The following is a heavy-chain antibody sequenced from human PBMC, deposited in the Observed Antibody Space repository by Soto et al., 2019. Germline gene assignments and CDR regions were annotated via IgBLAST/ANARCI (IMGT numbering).Heavy chain of an antibody. CDR3: AVYYDSYYFDY. Sequence: SETLSLTCAVSGGSISSGGDSWSWIRQPPGKGLEWIGYIYRSETTYYNPSLKSRVTISVDRSKNQFSLKLSSVTAADTAVYYCAVYYDSYYFDYWGQGTLVTVS. D-gene: IGHD3-22*01. CDR1: GGSISSGGDS. CDR2: IYRSETT. J-gene: IGHJ4*02. V-gene: IGHV4-30-2*01.